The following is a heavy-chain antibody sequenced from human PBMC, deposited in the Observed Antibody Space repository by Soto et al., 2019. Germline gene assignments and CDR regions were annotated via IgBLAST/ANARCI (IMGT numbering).Heavy chain of an antibody. Sequence: SVKVXCKASGGTXSTYTISWVRQAPGQGLEWMGRVIPILGIANYAQKLQGRVTITADKSTSTAYMELSSLRSEDTAVYYCATLPAAKYYFYYYMDVWGRGTTVTVSS. J-gene: IGHJ6*03. CDR2: VIPILGIA. CDR3: ATLPAAKYYFYYYMDV. V-gene: IGHV1-69*02. D-gene: IGHD2-2*01. CDR1: GGTXSTYT.